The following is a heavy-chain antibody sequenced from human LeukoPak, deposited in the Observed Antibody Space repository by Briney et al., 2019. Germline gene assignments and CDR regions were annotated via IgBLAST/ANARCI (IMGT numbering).Heavy chain of an antibody. D-gene: IGHD1-26*01. CDR1: GGSISRYY. CDR2: IYPSGIT. Sequence: SETLSLTCTVSGGSISRYYWSWIRQPAGKGLEYIGRIYPSGITNYHPSLKGRVTMSVDSYKNQFSLKLSSVTAADTAVYYCARDLWSNYVYFDYWGQGSLVTVSS. J-gene: IGHJ4*02. CDR3: ARDLWSNYVYFDY. V-gene: IGHV4-4*07.